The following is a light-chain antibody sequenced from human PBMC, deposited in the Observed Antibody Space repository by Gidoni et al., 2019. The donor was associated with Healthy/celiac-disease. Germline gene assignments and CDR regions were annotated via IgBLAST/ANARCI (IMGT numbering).Light chain of an antibody. CDR3: QQYGSSPQRT. V-gene: IGKV3-20*01. Sequence: EIVLTQSPGTLSLSPGERATLSCRASQSVSSSYLAWYQQKPGQAPRLLIYGASSRATGIPDRFSGSGSGTDFTLTISRLEPVDFAVYYCQQYGSSPQRTFGQGTKLEIK. J-gene: IGKJ2*01. CDR1: QSVSSSY. CDR2: GAS.